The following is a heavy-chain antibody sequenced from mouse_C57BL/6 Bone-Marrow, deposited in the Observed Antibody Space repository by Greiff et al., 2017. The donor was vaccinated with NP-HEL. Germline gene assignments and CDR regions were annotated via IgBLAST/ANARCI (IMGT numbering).Heavy chain of an antibody. Sequence: QVQLQQPGAELVRPGSSVKLSCKASGYTFTSYWMHWVKQRPIQGLEWIGNIDPSDSETHYNQKFKDKATLTVDKSSSTAYMQLSSLTSEDSAVYYCARSELRPYYYAMDYWGQGTSVTVSS. J-gene: IGHJ4*01. D-gene: IGHD1-1*01. CDR3: ARSELRPYYYAMDY. V-gene: IGHV1-52*01. CDR1: GYTFTSYW. CDR2: IDPSDSET.